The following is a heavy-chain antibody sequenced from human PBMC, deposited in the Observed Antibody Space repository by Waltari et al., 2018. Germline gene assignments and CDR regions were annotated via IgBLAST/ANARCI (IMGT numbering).Heavy chain of an antibody. CDR1: GFCFSSFA. CDR2: ISASGTFV. CDR3: VRGRLTTVVTPWDF. V-gene: IGHV3-21*02. Sequence: EVQLVESGGVLVKPGGSLRIVCTASGFCFSSFALNWVRQAPGKGLEWVSFISASGTFVYYVGSVKGRFTMSRDNAKNSVYLQLNGLRAEDTGEYYCVRGRLTTVVTPWDFWGQGTQVTVSS. D-gene: IGHD4-17*01. J-gene: IGHJ1*01.